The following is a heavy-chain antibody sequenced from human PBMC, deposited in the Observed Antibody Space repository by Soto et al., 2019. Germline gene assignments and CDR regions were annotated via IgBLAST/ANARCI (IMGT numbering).Heavy chain of an antibody. CDR1: GVTFSSYW. D-gene: IGHD4-17*01. CDR2: INSDGSST. CDR3: ACAWGDYGGKNDFDI. J-gene: IGHJ3*02. Sequence: PGGSLRLSCAASGVTFSSYWMHWVRQAPGKGLVWVSRINSDGSSTSYADSVKGRFTISRDNAKNTLYLQMNSLRAEDTAVYYCACAWGDYGGKNDFDISGPGTMVTVSS. V-gene: IGHV3-74*01.